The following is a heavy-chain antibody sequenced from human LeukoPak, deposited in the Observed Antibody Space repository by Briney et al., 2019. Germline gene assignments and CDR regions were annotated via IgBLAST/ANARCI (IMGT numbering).Heavy chain of an antibody. J-gene: IGHJ6*03. CDR2: IKTDGSNT. V-gene: IGHV3-74*01. Sequence: GGSLRLSCAASGFTFSSYWMHWVRHAPGKGLVWVSRIKTDGSNTNYADSVKGRFTISRDNAKNSLYLQMNSLRAEDTAVYYCARVGYGSGSYYYYYYYYMDVWGKGTTVTISS. D-gene: IGHD3-10*01. CDR1: GFTFSSYW. CDR3: ARVGYGSGSYYYYYYYYMDV.